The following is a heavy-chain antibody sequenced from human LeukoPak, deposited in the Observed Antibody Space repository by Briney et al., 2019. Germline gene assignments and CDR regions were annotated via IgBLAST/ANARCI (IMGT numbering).Heavy chain of an antibody. V-gene: IGHV4-61*02. CDR1: GGSISSGSYY. CDR2: IYTGGST. J-gene: IGHJ3*02. CDR3: ARDRPARHAFHI. Sequence: PSETLSLTCSVSGGSISSGSYYWSWIRQPAGKGLEWIGRIYTGGSTNYNPSLKSRVTISVDTSKNQFSLKLSSVTAADTAVYYCARDRPARHAFHIWGQGTMVTVSS. D-gene: IGHD6-6*01.